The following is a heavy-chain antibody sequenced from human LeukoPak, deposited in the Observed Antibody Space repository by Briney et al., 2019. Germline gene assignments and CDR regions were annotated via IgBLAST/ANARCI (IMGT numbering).Heavy chain of an antibody. D-gene: IGHD6-19*01. CDR3: ARGGSSGPFDY. V-gene: IGHV3-23*01. CDR2: ISGSGGST. J-gene: IGHJ4*02. CDR1: GFTFSSYA. Sequence: GGSLRLSCAASGFTFSSYAMSWVRQAPGKGLEWVSAISGSGGSTYYADSVKGRFTISRDNAKNSLYLQMNSLRAEDTALYHCARGGSSGPFDYWGQGTLVTVSS.